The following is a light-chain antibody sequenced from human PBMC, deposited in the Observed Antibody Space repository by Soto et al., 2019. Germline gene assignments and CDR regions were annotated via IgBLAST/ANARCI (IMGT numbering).Light chain of an antibody. CDR2: EVT. V-gene: IGLV2-14*01. CDR1: SSDVGAYNY. J-gene: IGLJ1*01. Sequence: QSALTQPASVSGSPGQSITISCTGTSSDVGAYNYVSWYQQYPGKAPRLMISEVTSRPSGISNRFSGYKSGNSASLTISGLQAEDEGDYYCSSYTGSSTLYVFGTGTKVTVL. CDR3: SSYTGSSTLYV.